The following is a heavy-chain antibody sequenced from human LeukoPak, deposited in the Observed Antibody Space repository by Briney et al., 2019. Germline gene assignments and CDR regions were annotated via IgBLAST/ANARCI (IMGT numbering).Heavy chain of an antibody. CDR1: GGSISSGNYY. V-gene: IGHV4-61*02. J-gene: IGHJ4*02. D-gene: IGHD4-17*01. CDR2: IYTSGST. CDR3: AREHGDYTSLFDY. Sequence: SQTLSLTCTVPGGSISSGNYYWNWIRQPAGKGLEWIGRIYTSGSTHYNPSLKSRVTISVDTSKNQFSLKLSSVTAADTAVYYCAREHGDYTSLFDYWGQGTLVTVSS.